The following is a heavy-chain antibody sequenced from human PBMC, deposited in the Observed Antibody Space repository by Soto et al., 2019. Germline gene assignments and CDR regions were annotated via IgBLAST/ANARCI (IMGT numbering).Heavy chain of an antibody. CDR3: ANKAGLRYFDWLSGYYFDY. CDR2: IYYSGST. Sequence: SETLSLTCTVSGGSISSSSYYWGWIRQPPGKGLEWIGSIYYSGSTYYNPSLKSRVTISVDTSKNQFSLKLSSVTAADTAVYYCANKAGLRYFDWLSGYYFDYWGQGTLVTVSS. D-gene: IGHD3-9*01. CDR1: GGSISSSSYY. J-gene: IGHJ4*02. V-gene: IGHV4-39*01.